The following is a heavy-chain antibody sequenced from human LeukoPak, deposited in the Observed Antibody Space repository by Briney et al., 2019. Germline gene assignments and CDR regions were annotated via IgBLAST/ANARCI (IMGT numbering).Heavy chain of an antibody. D-gene: IGHD3-22*01. Sequence: GRSLRLSCAASGFTFSSYGMHWVRQAPGKGLEWVAVIWYDGSNKYYADSVKGRFTISIDNSKNTLYLQMNSLRAEDTAVYYCARGSGDSSGYYFDGFDYWGQGTLVTVSS. J-gene: IGHJ4*02. CDR1: GFTFSSYG. V-gene: IGHV3-33*01. CDR2: IWYDGSNK. CDR3: ARGSGDSSGYYFDGFDY.